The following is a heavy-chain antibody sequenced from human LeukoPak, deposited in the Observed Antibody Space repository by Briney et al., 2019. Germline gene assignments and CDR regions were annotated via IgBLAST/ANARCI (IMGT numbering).Heavy chain of an antibody. CDR1: GGTFSGYA. V-gene: IGHV1-69*06. CDR3: AGSSGWYVENYYYYYMDV. CDR2: IIPIFGTA. J-gene: IGHJ6*03. Sequence: SVKVSCKASGGTFSGYAISWVRQAPGQGLEWMGGIIPIFGTANYAQKFQGRVTITADKSTSTAYMELSSLRSEDTAVYYCAGSSGWYVENYYYYYMDVWGKGTTVTVSS. D-gene: IGHD6-19*01.